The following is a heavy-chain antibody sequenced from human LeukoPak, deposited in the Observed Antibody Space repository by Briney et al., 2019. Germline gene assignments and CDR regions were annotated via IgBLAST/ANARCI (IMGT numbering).Heavy chain of an antibody. CDR1: GGSFSGYY. V-gene: IGHV4-34*01. J-gene: IGHJ4*02. CDR3: AREAFRFDY. CDR2: INHSGST. Sequence: SETLSLTWAVYGGSFSGYYWSWIRQPPGKGLEWIGEINHSGSTNYNPSLKSRVTISVDTSKNQFSLKLSSVTAADTAVYYCAREAFRFDYRGQGTLVTVSS.